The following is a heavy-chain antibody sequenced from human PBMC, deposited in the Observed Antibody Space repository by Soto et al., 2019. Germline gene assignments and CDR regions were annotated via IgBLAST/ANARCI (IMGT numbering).Heavy chain of an antibody. CDR1: GGTFSSYA. J-gene: IGHJ5*02. V-gene: IGHV1-69*12. CDR2: IIPIFGTA. Sequence: QVQLVQSGAAVKKPGSSVKVSCKASGGTFSSYAISWVRQAPGQGLEWMGGIIPIFGTANYAQKFQGRVTITADESTSTAYMELSSLRSEDTAVYYCARDGAAYSGYGLGWFDPWGQGTLVTVSS. CDR3: ARDGAAYSGYGLGWFDP. D-gene: IGHD5-12*01.